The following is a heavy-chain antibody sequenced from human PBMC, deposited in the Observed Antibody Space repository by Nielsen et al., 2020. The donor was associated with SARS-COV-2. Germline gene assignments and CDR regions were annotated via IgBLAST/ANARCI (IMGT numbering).Heavy chain of an antibody. J-gene: IGHJ6*02. D-gene: IGHD3-9*01. Sequence: ASVKVSCKASGYTFTGYYMHWVRQAPGQGLEWMGRINPNSGGTNYAQKFQGRVTMTRDTSISTAYMELSRLRSDDTAMYYCAREGLRYFDWLPTYGMDVWGQGTTVTVSS. V-gene: IGHV1-2*06. CDR3: AREGLRYFDWLPTYGMDV. CDR1: GYTFTGYY. CDR2: INPNSGGT.